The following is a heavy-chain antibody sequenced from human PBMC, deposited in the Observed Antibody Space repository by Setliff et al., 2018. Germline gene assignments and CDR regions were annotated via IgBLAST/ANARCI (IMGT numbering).Heavy chain of an antibody. Sequence: SVKVSCKVSGGTFSSYAISWVRQAPGQGLEWMGGIIPILGIANYAQKFQGRVTITADKSTSTAYMELSSLRSEDTAVYYCARAVAPRDNYYYMDVWGKGTTVTVSS. CDR2: IIPILGIA. CDR1: GGTFSSYA. D-gene: IGHD2-21*02. V-gene: IGHV1-69*10. J-gene: IGHJ6*03. CDR3: ARAVAPRDNYYYMDV.